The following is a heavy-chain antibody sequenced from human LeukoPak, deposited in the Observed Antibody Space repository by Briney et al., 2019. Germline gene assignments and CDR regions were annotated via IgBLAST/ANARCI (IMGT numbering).Heavy chain of an antibody. D-gene: IGHD1-1*01. Sequence: GGSLRLSCAASGFTFSSSWVSWVRQAPGKGLEWVANIKQDGSDKHYVDSVKGRFTISRDNAKNSLYLQMNSLGAEDTAVYYCARSAAGTYYWGQGTLVTVSS. CDR3: ARSAAGTYY. CDR1: GFTFSSSW. V-gene: IGHV3-7*02. J-gene: IGHJ4*02. CDR2: IKQDGSDK.